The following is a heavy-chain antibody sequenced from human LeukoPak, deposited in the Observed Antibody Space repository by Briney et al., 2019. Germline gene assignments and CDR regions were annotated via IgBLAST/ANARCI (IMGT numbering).Heavy chain of an antibody. CDR3: ARVDPRYCSSTSCHLDLDY. V-gene: IGHV1-18*01. D-gene: IGHD2-2*01. J-gene: IGHJ4*02. CDR1: GYTFTSYG. CDR2: ISAFNGNT. Sequence: GASVKVSCKASGYTFTSYGISWVRQAPGQGLEWMGWISAFNGNTNYAQKLQGRVTMTTDTSTSTAYMELRSLRSDDTAVYYCARVDPRYCSSTSCHLDLDYWGQGTLVTVSS.